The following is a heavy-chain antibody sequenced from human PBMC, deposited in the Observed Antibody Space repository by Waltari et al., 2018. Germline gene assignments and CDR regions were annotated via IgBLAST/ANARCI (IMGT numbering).Heavy chain of an antibody. D-gene: IGHD4-17*01. V-gene: IGHV3-7*01. Sequence: EVHLVESGGGLVQPGGSLRLSCAASTFTFRAIWMSWVRLAPGKGLEWVGNKKQDGGEKYCIDAVEGRITNTRENAKNSVYLQENRVGVEDTAVYYCEGARMDYGEYDYWGQGTLVTVSS. J-gene: IGHJ4*02. CDR3: EGARMDYGEYDY. CDR2: KKQDGGEK. CDR1: TFTFRAIW.